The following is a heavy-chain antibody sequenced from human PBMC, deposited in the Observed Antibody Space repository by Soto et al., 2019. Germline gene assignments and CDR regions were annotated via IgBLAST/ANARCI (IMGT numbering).Heavy chain of an antibody. Sequence: EVQLLESGGGLVQPRGSLRLSSAASGFTFSSYAMSWVRQAPGKGLEWVSAFSGSGGSTYYADSVKGRFTISRDNSKNTLYLQMNSLRAEDTAVYYCAKSLEGSSWYYFDYWGQGTLVTVSS. D-gene: IGHD6-13*01. V-gene: IGHV3-23*01. CDR1: GFTFSSYA. CDR3: AKSLEGSSWYYFDY. J-gene: IGHJ4*02. CDR2: FSGSGGST.